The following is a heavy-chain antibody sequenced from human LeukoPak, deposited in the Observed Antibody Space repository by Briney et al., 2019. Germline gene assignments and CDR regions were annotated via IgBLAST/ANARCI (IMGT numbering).Heavy chain of an antibody. D-gene: IGHD3-10*01. CDR3: ATDLGLTMIRGVIVS. CDR2: VKSKADGGTT. J-gene: IGHJ4*02. V-gene: IGHV3-15*01. Sequence: GGALRLSCAPSGFRFTNAWMTSVRQAPGKGLEWVARVKSKADGGTTDYGEPMKGRFTISRDDSKTTLYLQMNSLETEDTAVYYCATDLGLTMIRGVIVSWGQRTLVTVSS. CDR1: GFRFTNAW.